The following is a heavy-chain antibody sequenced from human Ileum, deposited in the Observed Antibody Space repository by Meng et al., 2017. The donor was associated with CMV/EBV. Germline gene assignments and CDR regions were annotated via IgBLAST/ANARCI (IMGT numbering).Heavy chain of an antibody. CDR3: ARDFGRTGAPFDY. Sequence: SETLSLTCTVSGGSISSSSYYWGWIRQPPGKGLEWIGSIYYSGSTYYNPSLKSRVTISVDTSKNQFSLKLSSVTAADTAVYYCARDFGRTGAPFDYWGQGKQVNGAS. CDR1: GGSISSSSYY. J-gene: IGHJ4*01. D-gene: IGHD1-26*01. V-gene: IGHV4-39*07. CDR2: IYYSGST.